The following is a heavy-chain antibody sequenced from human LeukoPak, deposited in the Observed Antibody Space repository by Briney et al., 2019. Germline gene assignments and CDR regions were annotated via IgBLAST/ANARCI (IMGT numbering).Heavy chain of an antibody. J-gene: IGHJ5*02. Sequence: ASEKVSCKASGYTFTSYGISWVRQAPGQGLEWMGWISAYNGNTNYAQKLQGRVTMTTDTSTSTAYMELRSLRSDDTAVYYCARVPIAVAGNDWFDPWGQGTLVTVSS. CDR2: ISAYNGNT. V-gene: IGHV1-18*01. D-gene: IGHD6-19*01. CDR1: GYTFTSYG. CDR3: ARVPIAVAGNDWFDP.